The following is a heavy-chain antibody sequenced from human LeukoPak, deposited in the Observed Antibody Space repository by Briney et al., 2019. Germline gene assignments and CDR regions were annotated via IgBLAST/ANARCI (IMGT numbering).Heavy chain of an antibody. J-gene: IGHJ4*02. CDR1: GHKFKNYG. V-gene: IGHV1-18*01. CDR3: ARDRSNSDF. D-gene: IGHD4-11*01. CDR2: VRADNGKT. Sequence: ASVKVSCKTSGHKFKNYGISWVRQAPGQGLEWMGWVRADNGKTDYTQKFQDRVTMTADTSTNTAYMELRSLRSDDTAVYYCARDRSNSDFWGQGTLVTVS.